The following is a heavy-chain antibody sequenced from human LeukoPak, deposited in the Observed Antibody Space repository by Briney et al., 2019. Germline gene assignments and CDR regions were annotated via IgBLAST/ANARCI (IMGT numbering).Heavy chain of an antibody. D-gene: IGHD4-17*01. Sequence: GGSLRLSCAASGFTFSDYYMSWIRQAPGKGLEWVSYISSSGSTIYYADSVKGRFTISRDNAKNSLYLQMNGLRAEDTAVYYCARSTVTIYFDYWGQGTLVTVSS. CDR1: GFTFSDYY. CDR3: ARSTVTIYFDY. CDR2: ISSSGSTI. V-gene: IGHV3-11*01. J-gene: IGHJ4*02.